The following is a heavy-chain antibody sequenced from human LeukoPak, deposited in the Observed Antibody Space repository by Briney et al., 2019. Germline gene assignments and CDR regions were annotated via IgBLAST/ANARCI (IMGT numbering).Heavy chain of an antibody. Sequence: GGSLRLSCAASGFTFSSYGMNWVRQAPGKGLEWVSGITGSGGSTYYADSVKGRFTISRDNSKNTLYLQMNSLRAEDTALYYCAKDSISAAARGDAFDIWGQGT. V-gene: IGHV3-23*01. CDR3: AKDSISAAARGDAFDI. D-gene: IGHD6-13*01. J-gene: IGHJ3*02. CDR1: GFTFSSYG. CDR2: ITGSGGST.